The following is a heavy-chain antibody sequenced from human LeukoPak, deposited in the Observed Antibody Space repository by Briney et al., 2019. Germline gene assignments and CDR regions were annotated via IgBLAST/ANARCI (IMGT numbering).Heavy chain of an antibody. J-gene: IGHJ4*02. D-gene: IGHD6-13*01. CDR1: GFTFSSYW. V-gene: IGHV3-7*05. CDR2: IKQDGSEK. CDR3: AREFQAAAVPFDY. Sequence: GSLRLSCAASGFTFSSYWMSWVRQAPGKGLEWAANIKQDGSEKYYVDSVKGRFTISRDNAKNSLYLQMNSLRAEDTAVYYCAREFQAAAVPFDYWGQGTLVTVSS.